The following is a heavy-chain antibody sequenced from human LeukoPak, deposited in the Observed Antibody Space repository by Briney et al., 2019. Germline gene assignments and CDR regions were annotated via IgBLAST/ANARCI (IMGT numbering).Heavy chain of an antibody. J-gene: IGHJ4*02. CDR2: IRYDGSNK. CDR1: GFTFSSYG. CDR3: ARDSSMAGTAFADY. V-gene: IGHV3-30*02. Sequence: GGSLRLSCAASGFTFSSYGMHWVRQAPGKGLEWVAFIRYDGSNKYYADSVKGRFTISRDNSKNTLYLQMGSLRAEDMAVYYCARDSSMAGTAFADYWGQGALVTVSS. D-gene: IGHD6-19*01.